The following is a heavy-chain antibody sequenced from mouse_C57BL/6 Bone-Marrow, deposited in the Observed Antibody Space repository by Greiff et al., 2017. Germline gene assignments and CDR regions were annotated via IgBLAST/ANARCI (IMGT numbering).Heavy chain of an antibody. V-gene: IGHV1-19*01. Sequence: VQLQQSGPVLVKPGASVKMSCKASGYTFTDYYMNWVKQSHGKSLEWIGVINPYNGGTSYNQKFKGKATLTVDKSSSTAYMELNSLTSEDSAVYYCATLYYGSSYPFAYWGQGTLVTVSA. CDR1: GYTFTDYY. CDR3: ATLYYGSSYPFAY. CDR2: INPYNGGT. J-gene: IGHJ3*01. D-gene: IGHD1-1*01.